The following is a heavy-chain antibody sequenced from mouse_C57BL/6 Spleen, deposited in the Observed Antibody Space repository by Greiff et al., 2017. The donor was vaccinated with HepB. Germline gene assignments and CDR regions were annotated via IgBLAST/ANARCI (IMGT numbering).Heavy chain of an antibody. D-gene: IGHD1-1*01. CDR2: INPYNGGT. Sequence: VQLQQSGPVLVKPGASVKMSCKASGYTFTDYYMNWVKQSHGKSLEWIGVINPYNGGTSYNQKFKGKATLTVDKSSSTAYMELNSLTSEDSAVYYCARTTTVVENYFDYWGQGTTLTVSS. J-gene: IGHJ2*01. CDR1: GYTFTDYY. V-gene: IGHV1-19*01. CDR3: ARTTTVVENYFDY.